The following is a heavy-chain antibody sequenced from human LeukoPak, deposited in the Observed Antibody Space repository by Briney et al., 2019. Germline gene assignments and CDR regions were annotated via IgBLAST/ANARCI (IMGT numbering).Heavy chain of an antibody. D-gene: IGHD3-16*01. CDR1: GFTFSTYW. J-gene: IGHJ3*02. CDR2: IGGDGGNT. V-gene: IGHV3-43*02. Sequence: GGSLRLSCAASGFTFSTYWMSWVRQAPGNGLEWVSLIGGDGGNTHYADSVKGRVTISRDNRKNSLYLQMNSLRTEDTALYYCAKAVLGDDAFDIWGRGTMVTVSS. CDR3: AKAVLGDDAFDI.